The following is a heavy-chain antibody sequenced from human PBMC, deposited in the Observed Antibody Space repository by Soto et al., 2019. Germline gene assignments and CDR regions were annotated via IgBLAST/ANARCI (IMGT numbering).Heavy chain of an antibody. J-gene: IGHJ6*02. Sequence: QVTLKESGPVLVKPTETLTLTCTVSGFSLSNGRMGVRWIRQPPGKPLEWLAHFFSDVERSYSASMQSRLTLSTDTSGIQVVLTMTNMDPVDTATYYCARMDGDYNYYALDVWGQGTTVTVSS. V-gene: IGHV2-26*01. CDR1: GFSLSNGRMG. CDR3: ARMDGDYNYYALDV. D-gene: IGHD4-17*01. CDR2: FFSDVER.